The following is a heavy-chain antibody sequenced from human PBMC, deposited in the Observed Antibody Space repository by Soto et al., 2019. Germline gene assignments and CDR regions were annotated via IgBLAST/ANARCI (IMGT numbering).Heavy chain of an antibody. D-gene: IGHD3-10*01. CDR3: ARDATYGSGRGPDWYFDL. J-gene: IGHJ2*01. V-gene: IGHV3-13*04. Sequence: EEQLVESGGGMVQPGGSLRLSCVASGFAFRSYDMHWVRQVAGKGLEWVSATGTTGDTYYPGSVKGRFTISREDAKNSLYLQMNNRRPGDTAVYYCARDATYGSGRGPDWYFDLWGRGTLVTVSS. CDR2: TGTTGDT. CDR1: GFAFRSYD.